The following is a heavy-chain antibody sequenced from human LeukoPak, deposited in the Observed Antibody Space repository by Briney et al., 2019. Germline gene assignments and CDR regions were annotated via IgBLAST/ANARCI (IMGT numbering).Heavy chain of an antibody. Sequence: GGSLRLSCAASGFTFDDYAMNWVRQAPGKGLEWVSGINWNGGNTNYADSVKGRFTISRDNAKNSLYLQMNSLRAEDTAVYYCAKALYRQHIVVVNAKNYWYFDLWGRGTLVTVSS. J-gene: IGHJ2*01. V-gene: IGHV3-20*04. D-gene: IGHD2-21*01. CDR3: AKALYRQHIVVVNAKNYWYFDL. CDR2: INWNGGNT. CDR1: GFTFDDYA.